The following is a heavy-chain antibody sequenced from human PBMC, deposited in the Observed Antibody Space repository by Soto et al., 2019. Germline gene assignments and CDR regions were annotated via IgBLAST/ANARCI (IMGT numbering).Heavy chain of an antibody. CDR3: AREADSSGYYYALCY. V-gene: IGHV3-72*01. CDR2: TRNKANSYTT. CDR1: GFTFSDHY. Sequence: PGGSLRLSCAASGFTFSDHYMDWVRQAPGKGLEWVGRTRNKANSYTTEYAASVKGRFTISRDDSKNSLYLQMNSLKTEDTAVYYCAREADSSGYYYALCYWGQGTLVTVSS. J-gene: IGHJ4*02. D-gene: IGHD3-22*01.